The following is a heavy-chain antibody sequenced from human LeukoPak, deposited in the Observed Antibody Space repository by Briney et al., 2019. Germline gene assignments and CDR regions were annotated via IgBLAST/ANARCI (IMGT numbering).Heavy chain of an antibody. J-gene: IGHJ5*02. D-gene: IGHD6-13*01. CDR2: INPNSGGT. Sequence: ASVKVSCKASGYTFTGYYMHWVRQAPGQGLEWMGRINPNSGGTNYAQKFQGRVTMTRDTSISTAYMGLSRLRSDDTAVYYCARVGYSSSPFDPWGQGTLATVSS. CDR1: GYTFTGYY. V-gene: IGHV1-2*06. CDR3: ARVGYSSSPFDP.